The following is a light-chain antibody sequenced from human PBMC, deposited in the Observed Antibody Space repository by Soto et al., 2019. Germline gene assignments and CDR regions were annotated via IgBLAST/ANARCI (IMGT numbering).Light chain of an antibody. J-gene: IGLJ2*01. V-gene: IGLV2-14*01. CDR1: SSDVGGYNY. CDR2: EVS. Sequence: QSALTQPASVSGSPGQRITISCTGTSSDVGGYNYVSWYQQHPGKAPKLMIYEVSNRPSGVSNRFSGSKSGNTASLTISGLQAEDEADYYCNSYTSSTVVFGGGTKLTVL. CDR3: NSYTSSTVV.